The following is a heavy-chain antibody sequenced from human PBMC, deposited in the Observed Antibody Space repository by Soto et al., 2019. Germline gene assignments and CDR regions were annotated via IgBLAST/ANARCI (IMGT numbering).Heavy chain of an antibody. D-gene: IGHD3-10*01. CDR3: ARAGLYGSGSYFGNYCDY. J-gene: IGHJ4*02. V-gene: IGHV4-30-4*01. CDR2: IYYSGST. CDR1: GGSISSGDYY. Sequence: QVQLQESGPGLVKPSQTLSLTCTVSGGSISSGDYYWSWIRQPPGKCLEWIGYIYYSGSTYYNPSLKSRVTISVDASKNQFSLKLSSLTAADTVVYYCARAGLYGSGSYFGNYCDYCGQGTLVTVSS.